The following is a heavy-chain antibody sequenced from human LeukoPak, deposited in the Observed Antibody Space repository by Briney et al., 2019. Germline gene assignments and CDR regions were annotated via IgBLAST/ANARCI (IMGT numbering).Heavy chain of an antibody. CDR2: INPSGGST. J-gene: IGHJ4*02. CDR3: ARSMVVAAPSNY. D-gene: IGHD2-15*01. Sequence: ASVKVSCKASGYTLTSYYMHWVRQVPGQGLEWMGIINPSGGSTSYAQKFQGRVTMTRDTSTSTVYMELSSLRSEDTAVYYCARSMVVAAPSNYWGQGTLVTVSS. CDR1: GYTLTSYY. V-gene: IGHV1-46*01.